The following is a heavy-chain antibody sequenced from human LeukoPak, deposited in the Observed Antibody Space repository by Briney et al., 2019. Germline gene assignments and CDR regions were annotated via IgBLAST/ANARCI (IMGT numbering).Heavy chain of an antibody. J-gene: IGHJ4*02. D-gene: IGHD1-26*01. Sequence: SETLSLTCAVYGGSLSGYYWSWIRQPPGKGLEWIGEINHSGSTNYNPSLKSRVTISVDTSKNQFSLKLSSVTAADTAVYYCARHPLRETDTYFDYWGQGTLVTVSS. CDR3: ARHPLRETDTYFDY. CDR2: INHSGST. CDR1: GGSLSGYY. V-gene: IGHV4-34*01.